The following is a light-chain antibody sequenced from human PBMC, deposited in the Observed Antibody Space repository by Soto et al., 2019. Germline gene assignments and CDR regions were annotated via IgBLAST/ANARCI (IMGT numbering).Light chain of an antibody. CDR2: GAS. Sequence: EIVLTQSPGTLSLSPGKRATLSCRASQSVSSYYLAWFQQKPGQPPRLLIYGASIRATGIPDRFSGSGSGTDFTLTISRLEPEDFAEYYCQQYGSSPRTFGQGTKVEIK. CDR1: QSVSSYY. J-gene: IGKJ1*01. CDR3: QQYGSSPRT. V-gene: IGKV3-20*01.